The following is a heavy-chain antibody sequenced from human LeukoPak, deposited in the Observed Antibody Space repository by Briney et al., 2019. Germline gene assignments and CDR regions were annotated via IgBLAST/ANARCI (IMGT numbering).Heavy chain of an antibody. CDR2: INPDGNKK. CDR3: ARDLAYSRLDY. CDR1: GFTFSNVW. D-gene: IGHD5-18*01. V-gene: IGHV3-7*01. J-gene: IGHJ4*02. Sequence: PGGSLRLSCAASGFTFSNVWMNWVRQAPGKGLEWVASINPDGNKKYSADSVKGRFTISRDNAEDSLYLQMNSLRGEDTAFYYCARDLAYSRLDYWGQGMLVTVSS.